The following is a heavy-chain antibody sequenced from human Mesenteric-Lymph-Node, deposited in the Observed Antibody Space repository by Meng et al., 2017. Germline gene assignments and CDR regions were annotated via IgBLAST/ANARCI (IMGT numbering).Heavy chain of an antibody. CDR2: IAPDGSEK. Sequence: GGSLRLSCAASGFTFATHAMAWVRQAPGKGLEWVANIAPDGSEKYYVDSVRGRFTISRDNTKNSFYLQMNSLRAEDTAVYYCARDSDAGDFQGLDYWGQGTLVTVSS. CDR3: ARDSDAGDFQGLDY. J-gene: IGHJ4*02. D-gene: IGHD7-27*01. CDR1: GFTFATHA. V-gene: IGHV3-7*01.